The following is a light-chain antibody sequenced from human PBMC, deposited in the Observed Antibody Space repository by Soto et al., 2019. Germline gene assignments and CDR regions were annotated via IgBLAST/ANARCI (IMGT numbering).Light chain of an antibody. Sequence: DIQMTQSPSNLSGSVGDRVTITCRASQTISSWLAWYQQKPGKAPKLLIYKASTLKSGVPSRFSGSGSGTEFTLTISSLQPDDFATYYCQHYNSYSEAFGQGTKVALK. CDR3: QHYNSYSEA. CDR2: KAS. J-gene: IGKJ1*01. CDR1: QTISSW. V-gene: IGKV1-5*03.